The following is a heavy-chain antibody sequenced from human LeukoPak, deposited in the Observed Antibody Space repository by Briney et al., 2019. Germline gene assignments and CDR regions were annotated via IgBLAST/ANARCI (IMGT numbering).Heavy chain of an antibody. V-gene: IGHV4-59*01. J-gene: IGHJ5*02. Sequence: SETLSLTCTASGGSISSYYWSWIRQPPGKGLEWIGYIYHSGSTNYNPSLKSRVTISVDTSKNQFSLKLSSVTAADTAVYYCARDFYGSGSYYVTYNWFDPWGQGTLVTVSS. D-gene: IGHD3-10*01. CDR2: IYHSGST. CDR3: ARDFYGSGSYYVTYNWFDP. CDR1: GGSISSYY.